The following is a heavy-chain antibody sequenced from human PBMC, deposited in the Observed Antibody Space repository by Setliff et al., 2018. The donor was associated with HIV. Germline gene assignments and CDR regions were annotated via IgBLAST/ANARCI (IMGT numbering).Heavy chain of an antibody. CDR2: LHTTWGN. V-gene: IGHV4-61*09. Sequence: LSLTCTVSGGSITGGRHFWTWIRQPAGKGLEWIGHLHTTWGNNYNPSLRSRVSMSVDMSTRQLSLQMRDVTAPDTGVYYCARGYCTNGVCQSFDFWGQGTLVTVSS. J-gene: IGHJ4*02. CDR1: GGSITGGRHF. D-gene: IGHD2-8*01. CDR3: ARGYCTNGVCQSFDF.